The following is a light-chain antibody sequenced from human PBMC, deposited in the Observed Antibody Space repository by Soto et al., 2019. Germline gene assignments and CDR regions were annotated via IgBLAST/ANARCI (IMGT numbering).Light chain of an antibody. V-gene: IGKV3-15*01. Sequence: EIVMTQSPATLSVSPWERATLSCRASQSVSSNLAWYQQKPGQAPRLLIYGASTRATGIPARFSGSGSGTEFTITISSLQSEDFAVYYCQQYNNWPPWTFGQGTKVEIK. CDR1: QSVSSN. CDR2: GAS. J-gene: IGKJ1*01. CDR3: QQYNNWPPWT.